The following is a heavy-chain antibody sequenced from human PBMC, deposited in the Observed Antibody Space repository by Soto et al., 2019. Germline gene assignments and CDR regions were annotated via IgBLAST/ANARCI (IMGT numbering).Heavy chain of an antibody. Sequence: GGSLRLSCVASGFTISSYGMHWVRQAPGKGLEWVSAISGGGGSTYYADSVKGRFTISRDNSKNTLYLQMNSLRAEDTAVYYCAKNFLYSSSAPIDYWGQGTLVTVSS. J-gene: IGHJ4*02. CDR2: ISGGGGST. CDR1: GFTISSYG. V-gene: IGHV3-23*01. CDR3: AKNFLYSSSAPIDY. D-gene: IGHD6-6*01.